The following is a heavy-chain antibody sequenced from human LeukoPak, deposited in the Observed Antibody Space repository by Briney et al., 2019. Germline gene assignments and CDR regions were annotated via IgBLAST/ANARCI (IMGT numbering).Heavy chain of an antibody. CDR1: GSSISSGGYS. V-gene: IGHV4-30-2*01. CDR2: IYHSGST. J-gene: IGHJ4*02. Sequence: PSETLSLTCAVSGSSISSGGYSWSWIRQPPGKGLEWIGYIYHSGSTYYNPSLKSRVTISVDRSKNQFSLKLSSVTAADTAVYYCARGRGQGKQLGYWGQGTLVTVSS. D-gene: IGHD6-13*01. CDR3: ARGRGQGKQLGY.